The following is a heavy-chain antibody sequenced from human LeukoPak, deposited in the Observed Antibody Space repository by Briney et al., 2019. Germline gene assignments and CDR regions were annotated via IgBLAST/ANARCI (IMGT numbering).Heavy chain of an antibody. J-gene: IGHJ6*02. CDR3: ARGSSAYSSSWYYYYGMDV. CDR1: GGSFSGYY. V-gene: IGHV4-34*01. Sequence: KPSETLSLTCAVYGGSFSGYYWSWIRQTPGKGLEWIGEINHSGSTNYNPSLKSRVTISVDTSKNQFSLKLSSVTAADTAVYYCARGSSAYSSSWYYYYGMDVWGQGTTVTVSS. D-gene: IGHD6-13*01. CDR2: INHSGST.